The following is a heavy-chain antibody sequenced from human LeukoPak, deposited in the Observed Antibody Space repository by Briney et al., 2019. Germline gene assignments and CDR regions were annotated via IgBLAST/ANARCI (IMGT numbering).Heavy chain of an antibody. CDR1: GVSFSSSNSY. Sequence: SETLSLTCTVSGVSFSSSNSYWGWIRQPPGKGLEWIVSIYYSGSTNYNPSLKSRATISVDTSKNQFSLKLSSVTAADTAVYYCASLEGFDYWGQGTLVTVSS. CDR2: IYYSGST. V-gene: IGHV4-39*07. CDR3: ASLEGFDY. J-gene: IGHJ4*02.